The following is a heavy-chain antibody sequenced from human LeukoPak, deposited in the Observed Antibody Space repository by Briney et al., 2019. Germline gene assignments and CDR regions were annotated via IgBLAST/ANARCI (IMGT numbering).Heavy chain of an antibody. V-gene: IGHV3-23*01. Sequence: GGSLRLSCAASGFTFSSYAMTWVRQAPGKGLEWVSAISGSGGSAYYADSVKGRFTISRDNSKNTLYLQMNSLRAEDTAVYYCAKTVSGSYSYQGGDYWGQGTLVTPSS. CDR3: AKTVSGSYSYQGGDY. CDR2: ISGSGGSA. J-gene: IGHJ4*02. D-gene: IGHD3-10*01. CDR1: GFTFSSYA.